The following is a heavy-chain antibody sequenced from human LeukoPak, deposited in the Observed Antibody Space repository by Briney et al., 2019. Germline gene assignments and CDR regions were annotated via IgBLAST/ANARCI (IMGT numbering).Heavy chain of an antibody. CDR2: INHSGST. CDR1: GESFSGYY. CDR3: AKPSNYYGSATDAFDF. J-gene: IGHJ3*01. Sequence: SETLSLTCAVYGESFSGYYWIWIRQPPGKGLEWIGEINHSGSTNYNPSLKSRVTISVDTSKNQFSLKLSSVTAADTAVYYCAKPSNYYGSATDAFDFWGQGTMVTVSS. D-gene: IGHD3-10*01. V-gene: IGHV4-34*01.